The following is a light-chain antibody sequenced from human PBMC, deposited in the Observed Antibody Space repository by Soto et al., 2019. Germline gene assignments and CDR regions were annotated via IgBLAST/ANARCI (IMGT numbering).Light chain of an antibody. Sequence: QSVLTQPPSVSGAPGQRVTISCTGSSSNIGAGYDVHWYQQLPGTAPKLLIYGNSNRPSGVPDRFSGSKSGTSASLAITGLQAEDEADYYCQSYASSLSGLVLFGGGTKLTVL. CDR1: SSNIGAGYD. CDR3: QSYASSLSGLVL. CDR2: GNS. V-gene: IGLV1-40*01. J-gene: IGLJ2*01.